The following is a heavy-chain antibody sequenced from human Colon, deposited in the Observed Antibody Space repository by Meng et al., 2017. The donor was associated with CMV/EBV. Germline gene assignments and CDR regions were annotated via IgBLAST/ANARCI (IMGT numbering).Heavy chain of an antibody. Sequence: GESLKISCAASGFTFSSYGIHWVRQAPGKGLEWVAFIRYDGSDKYYVDSVKGRFTISRDNSKNTLYLQMNSLRAEDTAVYYCAKYSSSSLSFESWGQGTLVTVSS. CDR2: IRYDGSDK. V-gene: IGHV3-30*02. D-gene: IGHD6-6*01. CDR3: AKYSSSSLSFES. CDR1: GFTFSSYG. J-gene: IGHJ4*02.